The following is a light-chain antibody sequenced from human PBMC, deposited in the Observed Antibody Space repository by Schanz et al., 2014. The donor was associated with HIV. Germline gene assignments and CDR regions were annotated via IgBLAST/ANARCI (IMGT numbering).Light chain of an antibody. CDR3: QQYGSS. CDR2: DAS. Sequence: EIVLTQTPVTLSLSPGERATLSCRASQSVSSYLAWYQQKPGQAPRLLIYDASNRATGIPARFSGSGSGTDFTLTISSLEPEDFAVYYCQQYGSSFGPGTKVEIK. J-gene: IGKJ3*01. CDR1: QSVSSY. V-gene: IGKV3-11*01.